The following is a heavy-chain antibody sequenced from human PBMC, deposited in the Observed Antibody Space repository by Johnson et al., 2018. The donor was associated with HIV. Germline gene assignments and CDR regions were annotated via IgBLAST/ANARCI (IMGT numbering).Heavy chain of an antibody. CDR1: GFTFSSYG. CDR2: IGTAGDT. V-gene: IGHV3-13*01. J-gene: IGHJ3*02. Sequence: VQLVESGGGVVQPGRSLRLSCAASGFTFSSYGMHWVRQATGKGLEWVSAIGTAGDTYYPGSVKGRFTISRENAKNSLYLQMNSLRAGDTAVYYCARVTNDAFDIWGQGTMVTVSS. CDR3: ARVTNDAFDI.